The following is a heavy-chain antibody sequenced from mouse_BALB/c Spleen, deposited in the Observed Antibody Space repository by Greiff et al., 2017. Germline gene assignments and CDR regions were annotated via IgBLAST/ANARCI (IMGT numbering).Heavy chain of an antibody. CDR2: ISSGGSYT. D-gene: IGHD2-14*01. V-gene: IGHV5-6*01. CDR3: ARFYYRYDEGYFDY. J-gene: IGHJ2*01. Sequence: EVMLVESGGDLVKPGGSLKLSCAASGFTFSSYGMSWVRQTPDKRLEWVATISSGGSYTYYPDSVKGRFTISRDNAKNTLYLQMSSLKSEDTAMYYCARFYYRYDEGYFDYWGQGTTLTVSS. CDR1: GFTFSSYG.